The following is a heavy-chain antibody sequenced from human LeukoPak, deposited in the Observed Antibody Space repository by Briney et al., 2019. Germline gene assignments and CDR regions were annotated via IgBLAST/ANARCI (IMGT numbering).Heavy chain of an antibody. CDR3: ATKMHGQFDD. CDR1: GFTFSSYN. V-gene: IGHV3-21*04. Sequence: GGPLRLSCAASGFTFSSYNLYWLRQAPGKGLEWVSSSVTSGSTYYADSVRGRFTLSRDHAKNSLYLQMSSPSVEGPAGLYFATKMHGQFDDWGQGTLVTVSS. CDR2: SVTSGST. J-gene: IGHJ4*02. D-gene: IGHD5-24*01.